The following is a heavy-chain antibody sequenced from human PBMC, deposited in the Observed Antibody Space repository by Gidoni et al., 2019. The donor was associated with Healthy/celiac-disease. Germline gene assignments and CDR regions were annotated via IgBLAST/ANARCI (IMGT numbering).Heavy chain of an antibody. V-gene: IGHV3-30*18. CDR2: ISYDGSNK. J-gene: IGHJ6*02. Sequence: QVQLVESGGGVVQPGRSLRLSCAASGFTFSSSGMHWVRQAPGKGLGWVAVISYDGSNKYYADSVKGRFTISRDNSKNTLYLQMNSLRAEDKAVYYCAKDRQLYYYDSSVAGPEDYYYYGMDVWGQGTTVTVSS. CDR3: AKDRQLYYYDSSVAGPEDYYYYGMDV. D-gene: IGHD3-22*01. CDR1: GFTFSSSG.